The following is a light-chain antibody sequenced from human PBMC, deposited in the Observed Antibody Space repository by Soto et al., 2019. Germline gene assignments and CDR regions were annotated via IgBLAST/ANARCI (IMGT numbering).Light chain of an antibody. V-gene: IGLV1-36*01. CDR1: SSNIGNNA. CDR3: ATWDDSLNGPV. Sequence: QPVLTQPPSVSEAPRQRVTISCSGSSSNIGNNAVHWYQQLPGKAPKLLIYYDDLVPSGVSDRFSGSKSGTSASLAISGLQSEDEGDYYCATWDDSLNGPVFGGGTKLTVL. J-gene: IGLJ2*01. CDR2: YDD.